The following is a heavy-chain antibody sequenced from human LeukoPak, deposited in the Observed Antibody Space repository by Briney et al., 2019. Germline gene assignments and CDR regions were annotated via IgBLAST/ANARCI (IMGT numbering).Heavy chain of an antibody. CDR2: INHSGST. J-gene: IGHJ5*02. Sequence: SETLSLTCAVYGGSFRGYYWSWIRQPPGKGLEWIGEINHSGSTNYNPSLKSRVTISVDTSKNQFSLKLSSVTAADTAVYYCAREGSSGYNWFDPWGQGTLVTVSS. CDR1: GGSFRGYY. D-gene: IGHD6-19*01. CDR3: AREGSSGYNWFDP. V-gene: IGHV4-34*01.